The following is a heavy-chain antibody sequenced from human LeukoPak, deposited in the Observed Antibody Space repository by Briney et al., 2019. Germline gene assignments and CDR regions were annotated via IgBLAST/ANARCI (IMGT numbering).Heavy chain of an antibody. Sequence: GESLQISCQGSGYSFTNYWISWVRQMPGKGLEWMGRIDPSDSYTNYNPSFQGHVTISADKSVSTAYLQWSSLKASDTAVYFCARRRYSSSSVTFYYYYGMDVWGQGTTVTVSS. CDR3: ARRRYSSSSVTFYYYYGMDV. CDR1: GYSFTNYW. D-gene: IGHD6-6*01. CDR2: IDPSDSYT. V-gene: IGHV5-10-1*01. J-gene: IGHJ6*02.